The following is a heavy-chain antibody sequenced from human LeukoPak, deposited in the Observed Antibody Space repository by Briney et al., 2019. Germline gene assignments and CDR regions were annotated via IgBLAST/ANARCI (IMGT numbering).Heavy chain of an antibody. J-gene: IGHJ4*02. CDR1: GFTFSSYA. V-gene: IGHV3-23*01. CDR3: AKAGGERSSSSSWPEYFDY. Sequence: GGSLRLSCGASGFTFSSYAMSWVRQAPGKGLEWVSAISGSGGSTYYADSVKGRFTISRDNSKNTLYLQMNSLRAEDTAVYYCAKAGGERSSSSSWPEYFDYWGQGTLVTVSS. D-gene: IGHD6-13*01. CDR2: ISGSGGST.